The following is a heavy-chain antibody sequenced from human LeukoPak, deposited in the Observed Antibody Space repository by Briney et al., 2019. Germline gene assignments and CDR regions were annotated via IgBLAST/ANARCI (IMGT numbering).Heavy chain of an antibody. CDR3: AKDLMTGGSTSIYYYYGMDV. V-gene: IGHV3-23*01. J-gene: IGHJ6*02. CDR1: GFTFSSYA. D-gene: IGHD2-2*01. CDR2: ISGSGGST. Sequence: GGSLRLSCAASGFTFSSYAMSWVRQAPGKGLEWVSAISGSGGSTYYADSVKGRFTISRDNSKNTLYLQMNSLRAEDTAVYYCAKDLMTGGSTSIYYYYGMDVWGQGTTVTVSS.